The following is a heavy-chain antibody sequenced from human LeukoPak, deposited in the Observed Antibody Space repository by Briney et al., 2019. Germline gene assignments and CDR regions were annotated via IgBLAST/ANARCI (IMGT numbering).Heavy chain of an antibody. Sequence: SETLSLTCAVSGGSISISNSNWWSWVRQPPGKGLEWIGEIYHSGSTNYNPSLKSRVTISVDKSKNQFSPKLSSVTAADTAVYYCARDLHGGNSFTSDWYFDLWGRGTLVTVSS. CDR2: IYHSGST. V-gene: IGHV4-4*02. J-gene: IGHJ2*01. CDR3: ARDLHGGNSFTSDWYFDL. CDR1: GGSISISNSNW. D-gene: IGHD4-23*01.